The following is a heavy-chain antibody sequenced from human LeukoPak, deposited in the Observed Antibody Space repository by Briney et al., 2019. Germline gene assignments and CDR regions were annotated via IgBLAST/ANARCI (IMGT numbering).Heavy chain of an antibody. J-gene: IGHJ6*04. CDR3: ARAGVYSSSWHLRSVDYYYGMDV. CDR1: GGTFSSYA. CDR2: IIPIFGTA. Sequence: SVKVSCKASGGTFSSYAISWVGQAPGQGLEWMGGIIPIFGTANYAQKFQGGVTITADESTSTAYMELSSLRSEDTAVYYCARAGVYSSSWHLRSVDYYYGMDVWGKGTTVTVSS. D-gene: IGHD6-13*01. V-gene: IGHV1-69*01.